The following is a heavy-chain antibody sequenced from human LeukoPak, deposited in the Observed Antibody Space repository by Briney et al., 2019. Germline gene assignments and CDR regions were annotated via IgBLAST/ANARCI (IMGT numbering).Heavy chain of an antibody. Sequence: GGSLRLSCAASGFTFSSYGMHWVRQPPGKGLEWVAVISYDGSNKYYADSVKGRLTISRGNSKNTLYLQMDSLRAEDTAAYYCAREYYDYIWGTYTHFDLWGQGTLVSVSS. D-gene: IGHD3-16*01. J-gene: IGHJ4*02. CDR1: GFTFSSYG. CDR3: AREYYDYIWGTYTHFDL. CDR2: ISYDGSNK. V-gene: IGHV3-30*03.